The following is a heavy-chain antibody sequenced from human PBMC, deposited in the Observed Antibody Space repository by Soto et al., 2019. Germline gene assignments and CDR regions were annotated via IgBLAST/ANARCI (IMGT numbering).Heavy chain of an antibody. CDR1: GGSISSYY. CDR2: VYYSGST. Sequence: SETLSLTCTVSGGSISSYYWSWIRQPPGKGLEWIGYVYYSGSTNYNPSLKSRVTISVDTSKNQFSLKLSSVTAADTAVYYCARVWGGAFEIWGQGTMVTVSS. V-gene: IGHV4-59*01. J-gene: IGHJ3*02. D-gene: IGHD3-10*01. CDR3: ARVWGGAFEI.